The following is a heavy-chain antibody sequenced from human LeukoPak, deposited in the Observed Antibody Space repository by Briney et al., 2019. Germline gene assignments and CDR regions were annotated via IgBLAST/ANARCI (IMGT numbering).Heavy chain of an antibody. CDR2: IYTSGST. Sequence: SETLSLTCTVSRLPISSGYYCSWIRPPAGKGLEWIGRIYTSGSTNYNPSLKSRVTISVNTSKNQFSLKLSSVTAADTAVYYCARVTVGSGSYYYYYYMDVWGKGTTVTVSS. CDR1: RLPISSGYY. D-gene: IGHD3-10*01. V-gene: IGHV4-61*02. CDR3: ARVTVGSGSYYYYYYMDV. J-gene: IGHJ6*03.